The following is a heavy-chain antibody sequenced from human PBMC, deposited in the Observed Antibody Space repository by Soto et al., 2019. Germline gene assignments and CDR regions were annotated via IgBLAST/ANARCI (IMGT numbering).Heavy chain of an antibody. V-gene: IGHV3-48*02. D-gene: IGHD1-26*01. CDR1: GFTFSSYS. J-gene: IGHJ4*02. CDR2: ISSSSSTI. Sequence: EVQLVESGGGLVQPGGSLRLSCAASGFTFSSYSMNWVRQAPGKGLEWVSYISSSSSTIYYADSVKGRFTISRDNAKNSLYLQMNSLRDEDTVVYYCARGQWELLSSYFDYWGQGTLVTVSS. CDR3: ARGQWELLSSYFDY.